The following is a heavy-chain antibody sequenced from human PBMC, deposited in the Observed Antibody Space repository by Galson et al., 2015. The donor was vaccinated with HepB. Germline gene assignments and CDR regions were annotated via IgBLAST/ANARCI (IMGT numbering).Heavy chain of an antibody. CDR3: AHSTPMTTVAFRWFDP. Sequence: TLTLTCTFSGFSLSTSGVGVGWIRQPPGKALEWLALIYWDDDKRYSPSLKSRLTITKDTSKNQVVLTMTNMDPVDTATYYCAHSTPMTTVAFRWFDPWGQGTLVTVSS. CDR2: IYWDDDK. D-gene: IGHD4-23*01. V-gene: IGHV2-5*02. J-gene: IGHJ5*02. CDR1: GFSLSTSGVG.